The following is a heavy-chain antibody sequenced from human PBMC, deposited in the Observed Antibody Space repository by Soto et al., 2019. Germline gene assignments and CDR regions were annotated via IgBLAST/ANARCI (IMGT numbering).Heavy chain of an antibody. CDR2: IFSNDEK. V-gene: IGHV2-26*01. Sequence: SGPTLVDPTETLRLTCTVSGRALSNARMGVSWIRQPPGKALEWLAHIFSNDEKSYSTSLKSRLTISKDTSKSQVVLTMTNMDPVDTATYYCARIRSAQEIVVVPAAILVGYMDVWGKGTTVTVSS. J-gene: IGHJ6*03. CDR1: GRALSNARMG. D-gene: IGHD2-2*01. CDR3: ARIRSAQEIVVVPAAILVGYMDV.